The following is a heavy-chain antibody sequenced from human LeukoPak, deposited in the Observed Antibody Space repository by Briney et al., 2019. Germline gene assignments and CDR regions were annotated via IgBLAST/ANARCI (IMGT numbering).Heavy chain of an antibody. CDR3: ARPLGNGWFDL. CDR2: IKQDGSEK. J-gene: IGHJ5*02. D-gene: IGHD1-1*01. Sequence: GGSLRLSCAASGFTLSSSWMMSWVRQAPGKGLEWVANIKQDGSEKFYVGSVKGRFTITRDDAKNSLHLQMNSLRDEDTAIYYCARPLGNGWFDLWGQGTLVTVSS. V-gene: IGHV3-7*01. CDR1: GFTLSSSW.